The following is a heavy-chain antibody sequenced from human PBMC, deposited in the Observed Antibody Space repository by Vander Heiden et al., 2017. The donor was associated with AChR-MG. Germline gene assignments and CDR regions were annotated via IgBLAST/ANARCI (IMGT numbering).Heavy chain of an antibody. CDR3: ARCSGWYRCHYFDY. CDR1: GGPISSSNW. Sequence: QVQLQESGPGLVTPSGTLSLTCAVSGGPISSSNWWSWVRQPPGKGLEWIGESYHSGSTNYNPSLRSRVTISVDKSKNQFSLKRSSVTAADTAVYYCARCSGWYRCHYFDYWGQGTLVTVSS. D-gene: IGHD6-19*01. CDR2: SYHSGST. J-gene: IGHJ4*02. V-gene: IGHV4-4*02.